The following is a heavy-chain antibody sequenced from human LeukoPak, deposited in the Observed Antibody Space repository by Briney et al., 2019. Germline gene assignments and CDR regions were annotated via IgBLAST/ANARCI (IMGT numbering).Heavy chain of an antibody. CDR2: ISWNSGSI. CDR1: GFTFDDYA. V-gene: IGHV3-9*01. J-gene: IGHJ6*02. Sequence: GRSLRLSCAASGFTFDDYAMHWVRQAPGKGLEWVSGISWNSGSIGYADSVKGRFTISRDNAKNSLYLQMNSLRAEDTAVYYCARDGIAVAGTLYYYGMDVWGQGTTVTVSS. CDR3: ARDGIAVAGTLYYYGMDV. D-gene: IGHD6-19*01.